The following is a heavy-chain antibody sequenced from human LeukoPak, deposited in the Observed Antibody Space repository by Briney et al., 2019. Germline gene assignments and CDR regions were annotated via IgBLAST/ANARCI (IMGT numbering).Heavy chain of an antibody. J-gene: IGHJ6*03. CDR2: IIPIFGTA. CDR3: ARAGPPSRDYYYYMDV. V-gene: IGHV1-69*13. Sequence: SVKVSCKASGGTFSSYAISWVRQAPGQGLEWMGGIIPIFGTANYAQKFQGRVTITADESTSTAYMELNTLRSEDTAVYYCARAGPPSRDYYYYMDVWGTGTMVTVSS. CDR1: GGTFSSYA.